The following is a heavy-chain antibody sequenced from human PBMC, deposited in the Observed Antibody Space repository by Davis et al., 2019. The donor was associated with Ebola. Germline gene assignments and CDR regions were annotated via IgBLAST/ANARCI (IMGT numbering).Heavy chain of an antibody. CDR1: GGTFSSYT. V-gene: IGHV1-69*04. CDR2: IIPILGIA. J-gene: IGHJ6*02. Sequence: SVKVSCKASGGTFSSYTISWVRQAPGQGLEWMGRIIPILGIANYAQKFQSRVTITADKSTSTAYMELSSLRSEDTAVYYCARDGDSYYYYGMDVWGQGTTVTVSS. CDR3: ARDGDSYYYYGMDV. D-gene: IGHD3-3*01.